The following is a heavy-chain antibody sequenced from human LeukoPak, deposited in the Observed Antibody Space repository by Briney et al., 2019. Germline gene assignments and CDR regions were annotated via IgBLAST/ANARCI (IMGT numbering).Heavy chain of an antibody. CDR2: VYHSGSS. J-gene: IGHJ4*02. Sequence: SETLSLTCIVSGYSISSDYYWGWIRQPPGKGLEWIGSVYHSGSSYYNPPLKSRVTISVDTSKNQFSLKLSSVTAADTAVYYCAKIRLEESATGYWGQGTLVTASS. V-gene: IGHV4-38-2*02. CDR3: AKIRLEESATGY. D-gene: IGHD2-15*01. CDR1: GYSISSDYY.